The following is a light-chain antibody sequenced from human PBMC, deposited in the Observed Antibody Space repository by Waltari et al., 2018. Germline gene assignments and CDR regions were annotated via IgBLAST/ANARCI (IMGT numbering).Light chain of an antibody. V-gene: IGKV2-30*01. CDR2: KVS. Sequence: DVVMTQSPPSLPVTLGQPASIPCRPSQSLVDSDGQPYLNWFHQRPGQSPRRLIYKVSYRDSGVPDRFSGSGSGTDFTLKISRVEAEDVGVYYCMQGTQWPWTFGQGTKVEIK. CDR1: QSLVDSDGQPY. CDR3: MQGTQWPWT. J-gene: IGKJ1*01.